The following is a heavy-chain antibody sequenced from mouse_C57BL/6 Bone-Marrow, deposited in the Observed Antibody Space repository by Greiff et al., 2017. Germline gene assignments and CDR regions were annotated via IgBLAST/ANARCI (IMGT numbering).Heavy chain of an antibody. CDR2: ILPGSGST. V-gene: IGHV1-9*01. J-gene: IGHJ2*01. CDR3: ARRWLLPFYFDY. D-gene: IGHD2-3*01. Sequence: QVQLQQSGAELMKPGASVKLSCKATGYTFTGYWIEWVKQRPGHGLEWIGEILPGSGSTNYNEKFKGKATFTADTSSNTAYMQLRSLTTEDSAIYYCARRWLLPFYFDYWGQGTTLTVSS. CDR1: GYTFTGYW.